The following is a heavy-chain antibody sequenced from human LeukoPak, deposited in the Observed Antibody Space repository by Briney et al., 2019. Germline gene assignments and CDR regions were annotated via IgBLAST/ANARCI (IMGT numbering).Heavy chain of an antibody. D-gene: IGHD3-16*01. CDR3: ARRETGERFDI. CDR1: GGSIRRRDYY. J-gene: IGHJ3*02. CDR2: IYYLGRT. Sequence: SETLSLTCTVSGGSIRRRDYYWGWIRQPPVKGLEWIGNIYYLGRTYYNPSLKIRVTLSVDTSKNQFSLKLSSVTAADTAVYYCARRETGERFDIWGQGTMVTVSS. V-gene: IGHV4-39*01.